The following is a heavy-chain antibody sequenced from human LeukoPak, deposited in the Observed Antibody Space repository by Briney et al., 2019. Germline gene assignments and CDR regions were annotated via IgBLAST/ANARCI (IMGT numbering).Heavy chain of an antibody. CDR2: INHSGST. CDR1: GGSFSGYY. V-gene: IGHV4-34*01. Sequence: SETLSPTCAVYGGSFSGYYWSWIRQPPGKGLEWIGEINHSGSTNYNPSLKSRVTISVDTSKNQFSLKLSSVTAADTAVYYCARGIGYYYDSSGYSDYWGQGTLVTVSS. CDR3: ARGIGYYYDSSGYSDY. D-gene: IGHD3-22*01. J-gene: IGHJ4*02.